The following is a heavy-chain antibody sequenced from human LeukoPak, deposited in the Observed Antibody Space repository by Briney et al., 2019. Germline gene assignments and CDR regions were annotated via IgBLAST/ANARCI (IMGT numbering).Heavy chain of an antibody. V-gene: IGHV3-7*01. Sequence: GGSLRLSCAASGFTFRSDWMSWVRQSPEKGLEWAANINPDGSATYYVDSVKGRFIISRDNTKNSLYLQMNSLRAEDTAVYYCARESVTMVRGVIIDYYGMDVWGQGTTVTVSS. CDR1: GFTFRSDW. D-gene: IGHD3-10*01. CDR2: INPDGSAT. J-gene: IGHJ6*02. CDR3: ARESVTMVRGVIIDYYGMDV.